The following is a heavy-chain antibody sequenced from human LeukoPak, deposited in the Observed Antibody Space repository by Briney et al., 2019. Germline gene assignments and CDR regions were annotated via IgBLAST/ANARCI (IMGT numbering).Heavy chain of an antibody. CDR2: ISYDGSNK. Sequence: GGSLRLSCAASGFTFSSYAMHWVRQAPGKGLEWVAVISYDGSNKYYADSVKGRFTISRDNAKNSLYLQMNSLRAEDTAVYYCARQKGREAFDIWGQGTMVTVSS. D-gene: IGHD1-26*01. J-gene: IGHJ3*02. V-gene: IGHV3-30-3*01. CDR3: ARQKGREAFDI. CDR1: GFTFSSYA.